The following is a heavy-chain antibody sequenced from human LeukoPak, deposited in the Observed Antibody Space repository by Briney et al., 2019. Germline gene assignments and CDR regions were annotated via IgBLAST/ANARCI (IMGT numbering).Heavy chain of an antibody. D-gene: IGHD3-16*01. CDR1: GFTFSSYV. V-gene: IGHV3-23*01. CDR3: AKTMRTGGGAFDI. J-gene: IGHJ3*02. Sequence: GGSLRLSCAASGFTFSSYVMSWVRQAPGKGLEWVSAISGSGGNTYYADSVKGRFTISRDNPKNMLYLQMNSLRAEDTAVYYCAKTMRTGGGAFDIWGQGTMVTVSS. CDR2: ISGSGGNT.